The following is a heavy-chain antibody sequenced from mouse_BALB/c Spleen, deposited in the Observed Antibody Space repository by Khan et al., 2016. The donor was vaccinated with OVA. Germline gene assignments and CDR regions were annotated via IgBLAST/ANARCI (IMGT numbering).Heavy chain of an antibody. CDR1: GFTFSSYS. Sequence: EVELVESGGDLVKPGGSLKLSCAASGFTFSSYSMSWVRQIPDKGLEWVATMSSGGDYPYFPDSVKGRFTISRDNATNTLYLQMSSLKSEDTAMYYCASHLTGSFAYWGQGTLVTVSA. D-gene: IGHD4-1*01. J-gene: IGHJ3*01. CDR2: MSSGGDYP. V-gene: IGHV5-6*01. CDR3: ASHLTGSFAY.